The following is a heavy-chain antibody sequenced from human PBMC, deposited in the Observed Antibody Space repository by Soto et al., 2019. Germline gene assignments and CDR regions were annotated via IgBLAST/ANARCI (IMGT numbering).Heavy chain of an antibody. J-gene: IGHJ4*02. Sequence: SETLSLTCTVSGGSISSSSYYWGWIRQPPGKGLEWTGSIYYSGSTYYNPSLKSRVTISVDTSKNQFSLKLSSVTAADTAVYYCATEWDPYDDYDTLFDYWGQGTLVTVSS. CDR2: IYYSGST. CDR1: GGSISSSSYY. V-gene: IGHV4-39*01. CDR3: ATEWDPYDDYDTLFDY. D-gene: IGHD4-17*01.